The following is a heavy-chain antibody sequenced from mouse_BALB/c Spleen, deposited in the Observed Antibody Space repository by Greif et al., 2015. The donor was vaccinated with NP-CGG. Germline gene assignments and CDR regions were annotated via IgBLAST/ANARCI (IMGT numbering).Heavy chain of an antibody. Sequence: VQLQQSGAELAKPGASVKMSCKASGYTFTSYWMHWVKQRPGQGLEWIGYINPSTGYTEYNQKFKDKATLTADKSSSTAYMQLSSLTSEDSAVYYCAVYDWFAYWGQGTLVTVSA. J-gene: IGHJ3*01. CDR2: INPSTGYT. CDR3: AVYDWFAY. CDR1: GYTFTSYW. D-gene: IGHD2-12*01. V-gene: IGHV1-7*01.